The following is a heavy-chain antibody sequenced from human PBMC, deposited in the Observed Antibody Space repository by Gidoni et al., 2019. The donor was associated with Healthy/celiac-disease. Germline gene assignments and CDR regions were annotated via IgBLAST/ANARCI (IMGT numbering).Heavy chain of an antibody. J-gene: IGHJ4*02. CDR1: GFTFRDYY. CDR2: IISSGSTI. CDR3: ARAPEPHSSSWYFSYFDY. V-gene: IGHV3-11*01. Sequence: QVQLVESGGGLVKPGGSLRLSCAASGFTFRDYYMSWIRHAPGKGLEWVSDIISSGSTIYYADSVKGRFTISRDNAKNSLYLQMNSLRDEDTALYYCARAPEPHSSSWYFSYFDYWGQGTLVTVSS. D-gene: IGHD6-13*01.